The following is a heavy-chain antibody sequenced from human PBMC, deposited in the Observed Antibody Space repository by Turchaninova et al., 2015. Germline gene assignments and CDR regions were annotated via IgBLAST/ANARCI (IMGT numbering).Heavy chain of an antibody. V-gene: IGHV2-5*02. Sequence: QITLKESGPTLVKPTQTLTLTCPFSGFSLSTRGVGVGWIRQPPGKALEWVALIYWDDDKRYSPSLKSRLTITKDTSKNQEVHTMTNMDPVDTGTYYCAHSEGGCSSTGCQPLRFDYWGQGTLVTVSS. CDR3: AHSEGGCSSTGCQPLRFDY. J-gene: IGHJ4*02. CDR1: GFSLSTRGVG. CDR2: IYWDDDK. D-gene: IGHD2-2*01.